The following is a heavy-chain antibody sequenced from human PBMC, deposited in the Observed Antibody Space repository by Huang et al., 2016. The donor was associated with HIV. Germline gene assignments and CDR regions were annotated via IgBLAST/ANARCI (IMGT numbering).Heavy chain of an antibody. V-gene: IGHV1-18*04. Sequence: QVQLVQSGPDVRKPGASVKVSCKASGYTFTNYGISWVRQAPGQGLEWLGWNSAYNGDTNYAQKFQGRVTLTTETSTTTAYMELRSLRSDDTAVYYCVKDQGSYYDSSAVEAGGNWGQGTLVTVSS. CDR2: NSAYNGDT. CDR1: GYTFTNYG. D-gene: IGHD3-22*01. CDR3: VKDQGSYYDSSAVEAGGN. J-gene: IGHJ4*02.